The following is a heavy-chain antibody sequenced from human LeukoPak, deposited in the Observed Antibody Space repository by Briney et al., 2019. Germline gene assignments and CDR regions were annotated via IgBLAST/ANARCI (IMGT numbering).Heavy chain of an antibody. CDR1: GVSLRGYY. CDR2: ISHEGDS. J-gene: IGHJ6*03. Sequence: SQTLSLTCAVYGVSLRGYYWSWIRQSPEKGLEWIREISHEGDSIYNPSLKSRLTLSVDMSKNQFSLNLRSVTAADTAVYYCARGRNFVSDYYFDVWGKGTTVIVPS. CDR3: ARGRNFVSDYYFDV. V-gene: IGHV4-34*01. D-gene: IGHD1-7*01.